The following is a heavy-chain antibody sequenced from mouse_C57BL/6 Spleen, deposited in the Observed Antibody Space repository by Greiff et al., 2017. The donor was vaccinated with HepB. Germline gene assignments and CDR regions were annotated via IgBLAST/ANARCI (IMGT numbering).Heavy chain of an antibody. V-gene: IGHV3-6*01. J-gene: IGHJ1*03. Sequence: EVQLVESGPGLVKPSQSLSLTCSVTGYSITSGYYWNWIRQFPGNKLEWMGYISYDGSNNYNPSLKNRISITRDTSKNQFFLKLNSVTTEDTATYYCARGGDYEGYWYFDVWGTGTTVTVSS. D-gene: IGHD2-4*01. CDR1: GYSITSGYY. CDR3: ARGGDYEGYWYFDV. CDR2: ISYDGSN.